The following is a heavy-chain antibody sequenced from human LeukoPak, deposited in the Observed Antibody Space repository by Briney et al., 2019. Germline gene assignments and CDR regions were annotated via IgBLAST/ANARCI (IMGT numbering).Heavy chain of an antibody. CDR2: INSDGSST. Sequence: GGSLRLSCAASGFTFSSYWMHWVRQAPGKGLVWVSRINSDGSSTSYADSVKGRFTISRDNAKNTLYLQMNSLRVEDTAVYYCARVPVGVGSGSYWGNWFDPWGQGTLVTVSS. CDR3: ARVPVGVGSGSYWGNWFDP. D-gene: IGHD3-10*01. J-gene: IGHJ5*02. V-gene: IGHV3-74*01. CDR1: GFTFSSYW.